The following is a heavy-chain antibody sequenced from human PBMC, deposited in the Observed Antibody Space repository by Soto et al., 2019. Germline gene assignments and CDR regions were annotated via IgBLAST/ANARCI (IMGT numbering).Heavy chain of an antibody. CDR3: ARLIDAAGGYYYYGMDV. V-gene: IGHV5-10-1*01. CDR2: IDPSDSYT. J-gene: IGHJ6*01. D-gene: IGHD6-13*01. Sequence: PGESLKISCKGSGYSFTSYWISWVRQMPGKGLEWMGRIDPSDSYTNYSPSFQGHVTISADKSISTAYLQWSSLKASDTAMYYCARLIDAAGGYYYYGMDVWGQGTTVTVSS. CDR1: GYSFTSYW.